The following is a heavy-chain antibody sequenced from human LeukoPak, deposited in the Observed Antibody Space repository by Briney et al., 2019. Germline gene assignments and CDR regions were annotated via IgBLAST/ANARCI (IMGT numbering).Heavy chain of an antibody. D-gene: IGHD5-12*01. CDR2: MNPNSGNT. Sequence: GASVKVSCKASGYTFTSYDINWVRQAAGQGLEWMGWMNPNSGNTVYAQKFQGRVTITRNTSISTAYMELSSLRSEDTAVYYCARERSGYDSDNYYYYYMDVWGKGTTVTVSS. J-gene: IGHJ6*03. CDR3: ARERSGYDSDNYYYYYMDV. CDR1: GYTFTSYD. V-gene: IGHV1-8*01.